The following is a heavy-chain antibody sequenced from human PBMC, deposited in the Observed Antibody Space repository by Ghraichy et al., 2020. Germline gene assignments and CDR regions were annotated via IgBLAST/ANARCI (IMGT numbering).Heavy chain of an antibody. CDR2: INLNNGGT. D-gene: IGHD6-25*01. J-gene: IGHJ4*02. Sequence: ASVKVSCKASGYTFIDYYMHWVRQAPGQGLEWMGWINLNNGGTNYAQKFQGRVTLTRDTSISTAYLELSRLTYDDTAVYYCARDSSGHANDYWGQGTLVTVSS. V-gene: IGHV1-2*02. CDR1: GYTFIDYY. CDR3: ARDSSGHANDY.